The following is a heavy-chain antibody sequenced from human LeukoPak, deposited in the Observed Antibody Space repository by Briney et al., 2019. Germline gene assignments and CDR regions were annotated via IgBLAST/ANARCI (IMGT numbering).Heavy chain of an antibody. CDR3: ARQAQNRNYPRYFDY. Sequence: SETLSLTCTVSGGSISSNYWSWIRQSPGKGLEWIGYIYYRGSTDYNPSLKSRLTISVDTSKNHFSLKLSSVTAADTAVYYCARQAQNRNYPRYFDYWGQGTLVTVSS. J-gene: IGHJ4*02. CDR2: IYYRGST. CDR1: GGSISSNY. D-gene: IGHD1-7*01. V-gene: IGHV4-59*08.